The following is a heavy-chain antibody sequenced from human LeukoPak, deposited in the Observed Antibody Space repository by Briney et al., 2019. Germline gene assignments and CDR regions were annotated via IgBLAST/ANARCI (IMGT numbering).Heavy chain of an antibody. CDR3: ARDTYCSGGRFYSRAGY. J-gene: IGHJ4*02. V-gene: IGHV7-4-1*02. Sequence: ASVKVSCKASGYTFTNYPMNWVRQAPGQGLEWMGWINTNTGNPTYAQGFTERFVFSWDTSVNTAYLQINSLKPEDTAVCFCARDTYCSGGRFYSRAGYWGQGTVVTVSS. CDR1: GYTFTNYP. CDR2: INTNTGNP. D-gene: IGHD2-15*01.